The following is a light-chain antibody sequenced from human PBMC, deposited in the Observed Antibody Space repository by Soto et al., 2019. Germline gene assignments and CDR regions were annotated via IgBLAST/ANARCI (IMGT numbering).Light chain of an antibody. CDR1: QSVSSIY. CDR3: QQYGSSRWS. V-gene: IGKV3-20*01. CDR2: GAS. Sequence: AFTQSPSTLILSPGERATLSCRASQSVSSIYLAWYQQKPGQAPRPLIYGASSRATGIPGRFSGSGSGTDFTLTISRLEPEDFAVYYCQQYGSSRWSFGQETKVDIQ. J-gene: IGKJ1*01.